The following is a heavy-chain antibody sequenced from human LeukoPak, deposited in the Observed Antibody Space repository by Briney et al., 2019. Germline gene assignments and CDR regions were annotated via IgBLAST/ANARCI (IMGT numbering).Heavy chain of an antibody. V-gene: IGHV1-2*02. CDR1: GYTFTSYG. D-gene: IGHD5-24*01. CDR2: INPNSGGT. CDR3: ARAQRWLQLESDY. Sequence: ASVKVSCKASGYTFTSYGISWVRQAPGQGLEWMGWINPNSGGTNYAQKFQGRVTMTRDTSISTAYMELSRLRSDDTAVYYCARAQRWLQLESDYWGQGTLVTVSS. J-gene: IGHJ4*02.